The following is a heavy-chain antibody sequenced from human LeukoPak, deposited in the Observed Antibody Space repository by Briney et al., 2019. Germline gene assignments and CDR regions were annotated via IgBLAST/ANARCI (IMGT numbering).Heavy chain of an antibody. CDR1: GGTFSSYA. CDR3: ARGLEEMATTGTTPHEN. CDR2: IIPIFGTA. Sequence: SVKVSCKASGGTFSSYAISWVRQAPGQGLKWMGGIIPIFGTANYAQKFQGRVTITTDESTSTAYMELSSLRSEDTAVYYCARGLEEMATTGTTPHENWGQGTLVTVSS. J-gene: IGHJ4*02. D-gene: IGHD5-24*01. V-gene: IGHV1-69*05.